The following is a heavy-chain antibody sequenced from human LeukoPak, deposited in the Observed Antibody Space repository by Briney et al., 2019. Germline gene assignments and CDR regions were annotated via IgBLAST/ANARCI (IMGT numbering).Heavy chain of an antibody. D-gene: IGHD6-6*01. CDR1: GGSISSGTHY. Sequence: TLSLTCTVSGGSISSGTHYWTWIRQPPGKAPEWIGYIYRGGSTYYSPSLESRVTISIDRSKNQFSLRLNSVTAADTAVYYCARDKGDSSSSTYDYWGQGILVTVSA. V-gene: IGHV4-30-2*01. J-gene: IGHJ4*02. CDR2: IYRGGST. CDR3: ARDKGDSSSSTYDY.